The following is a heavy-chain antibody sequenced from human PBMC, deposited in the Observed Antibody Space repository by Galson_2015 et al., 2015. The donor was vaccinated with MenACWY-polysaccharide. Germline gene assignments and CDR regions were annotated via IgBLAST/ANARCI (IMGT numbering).Heavy chain of an antibody. V-gene: IGHV4-39*02. D-gene: IGHD6-19*01. CDR1: GGSIRTETYF. J-gene: IGHJ4*02. Sequence: SETLSLTCTVSGGSIRTETYFWGWIRQPPGKGLEWIGTTSYTGSTYYNPSLKGRVAFSTDTYNNHFSLTVTSVTAADTAVYYCARRRKRVAGEFDYWGQGTLVTVSS. CDR2: TSYTGST. CDR3: ARRRKRVAGEFDY.